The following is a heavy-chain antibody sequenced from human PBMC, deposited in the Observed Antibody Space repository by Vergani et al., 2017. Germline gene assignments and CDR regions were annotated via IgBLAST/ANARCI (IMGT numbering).Heavy chain of an antibody. V-gene: IGHV2-70*04. CDR3: ARIRDTDYYYYMDV. CDR1: GFSLSTSGMR. Sequence: QVTLKESGPALVKPTQTLTLTCTFSGFSLSTSGMRVSWIRQPPGKALEWLARIDWDDDKFYSTSLKTRLTISKDTSKNQVVLTMTNMDPVDTATYYCARIRDTDYYYYMDVWGKGTTVTVSS. CDR2: IDWDDDK. J-gene: IGHJ6*03.